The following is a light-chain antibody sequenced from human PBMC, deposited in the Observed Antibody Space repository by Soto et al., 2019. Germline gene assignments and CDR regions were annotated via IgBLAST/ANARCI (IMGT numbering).Light chain of an antibody. CDR2: DVS. CDR3: RSYTSSSTYV. V-gene: IGLV2-14*01. Sequence: QSALTRPASVSGSPGQSITISCTGTSSDVGGYNYVSWYQQHPGKAPKLMIYDVSNRPSGVSNRFSGSKSGNTASLTISGLQAEDEADYYCRSYTSSSTYVFGSGTKLTVL. J-gene: IGLJ1*01. CDR1: SSDVGGYNY.